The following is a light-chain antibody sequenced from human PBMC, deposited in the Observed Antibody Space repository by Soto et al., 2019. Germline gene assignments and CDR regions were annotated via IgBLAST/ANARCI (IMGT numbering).Light chain of an antibody. J-gene: IGKJ1*01. V-gene: IGKV2-28*01. CDR3: MQALQTPWT. Sequence: DIVMTQSPLSLPVTPGEPASISCRSSQSLLHSNGYNYLDWYLQKPGQSPQLLIYLGSNRASGVPDRFRGSGAGTDFTLNISRVEAEDVGVYYCMQALQTPWTFGQGTKVEIK. CDR1: QSLLHSNGYNY. CDR2: LGS.